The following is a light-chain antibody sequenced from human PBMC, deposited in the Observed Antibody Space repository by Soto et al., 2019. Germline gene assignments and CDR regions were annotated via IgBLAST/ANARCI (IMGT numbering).Light chain of an antibody. J-gene: IGKJ1*01. CDR1: QSVRSDY. CDR2: GAS. CDR3: QQYGSSPLT. Sequence: EIVLTQSPATLSLSPGERATLSCRASQSVRSDYLAWYQQKPGQAPRLLIYGASSRATGIPDRFSGSGSGTDFTLTISRLEPEDFAVYYCQQYGSSPLTFGQGTKGDI. V-gene: IGKV3-20*01.